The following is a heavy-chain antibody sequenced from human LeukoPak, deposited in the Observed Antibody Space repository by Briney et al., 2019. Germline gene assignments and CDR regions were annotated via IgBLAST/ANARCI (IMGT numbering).Heavy chain of an antibody. Sequence: SETLSLTCAVYGGSFSGYYWSWIRQPPGKGLEWIGEINHSGSTNYNPSLKSRATISVDTSKNQFSLKLSSVTAADTAVYYCARGDYYYYMDVWGKGTTVTVSS. J-gene: IGHJ6*03. CDR2: INHSGST. V-gene: IGHV4-34*01. CDR3: ARGDYYYYMDV. CDR1: GGSFSGYY.